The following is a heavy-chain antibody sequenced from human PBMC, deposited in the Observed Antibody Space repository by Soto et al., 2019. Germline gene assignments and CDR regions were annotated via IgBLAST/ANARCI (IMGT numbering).Heavy chain of an antibody. J-gene: IGHJ4*02. Sequence: SETLSLTCTVSGGSVSSGSYYWSWIRQPPGKGLEWIGYIYYSGSTNYNPSLKSRVTISVDTSKNQFSLKLSSVTAADTAVYYCVTGSYYPNQSAYYFDYWGQGTLVTVSS. CDR2: IYYSGST. CDR3: VTGSYYPNQSAYYFDY. V-gene: IGHV4-61*01. CDR1: GGSVSSGSYY. D-gene: IGHD1-26*01.